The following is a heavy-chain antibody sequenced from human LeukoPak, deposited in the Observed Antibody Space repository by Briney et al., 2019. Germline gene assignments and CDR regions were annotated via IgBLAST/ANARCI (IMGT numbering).Heavy chain of an antibody. D-gene: IGHD3-10*01. CDR1: GFTFSNAW. V-gene: IGHV3-15*01. CDR3: TASITMVRGGTEIAY. CDR2: IKSKTDGGTT. Sequence: PGGSLRLSCAASGFTFSNAWMSWVRQAPGKGLEWVGRIKSKTDGGTTDYAAPVKGRFTISRDDSKNTLYLQMNSLKTEDTAVYYCTASITMVRGGTEIAYWGQGTLVTVSS. J-gene: IGHJ4*02.